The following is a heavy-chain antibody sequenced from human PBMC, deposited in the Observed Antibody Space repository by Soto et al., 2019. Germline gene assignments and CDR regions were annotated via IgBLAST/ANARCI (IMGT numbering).Heavy chain of an antibody. CDR3: ARLRGDWKYVRWFDP. J-gene: IGHJ5*02. CDR1: GGSISSYY. Sequence: PSETLSLTCTVSGGSISSYYWSWIRQPPGKGLEWIGYIYYSGSTNYNPSLKSRVTISVDTSKNQFSLKLSSVTAADTAVYYCARLRGDWKYVRWFDPWGQGTLVTVSS. V-gene: IGHV4-59*08. D-gene: IGHD1-7*01. CDR2: IYYSGST.